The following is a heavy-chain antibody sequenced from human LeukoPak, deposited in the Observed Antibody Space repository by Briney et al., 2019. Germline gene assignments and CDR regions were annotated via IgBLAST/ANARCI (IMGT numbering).Heavy chain of an antibody. D-gene: IGHD5-24*01. CDR2: LYSGGAT. J-gene: IGHJ5*02. CDR1: GLTISSNY. CDR3: ARGGDGYNFCFDL. Sequence: GGSLRLSCAASGLTISSNYMSWVRQAPGKGLEWVSVLYSGGATYYAVSVKGRFTISRDNPRNTLYLQMNSLRDEDTAVYYCARGGDGYNFCFDLWGQGTLLTVSS. V-gene: IGHV3-53*01.